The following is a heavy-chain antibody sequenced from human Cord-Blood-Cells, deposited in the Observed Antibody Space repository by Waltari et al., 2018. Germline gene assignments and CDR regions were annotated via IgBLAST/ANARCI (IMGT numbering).Heavy chain of an antibody. Sequence: EVQLVESGGGLIQPGGSLRLSCAASGFTVSSHYMSLFRQAPGKGLEWVSVIYSGGSTYYADSVKGRFTISRDNSKNTLYLQMNSLRAEDTAVYYCARASGSWVTGYFDLWGRGTLVTVSS. J-gene: IGHJ2*01. V-gene: IGHV3-53*01. CDR1: GFTVSSHY. CDR2: IYSGGST. D-gene: IGHD2-21*02. CDR3: ARASGSWVTGYFDL.